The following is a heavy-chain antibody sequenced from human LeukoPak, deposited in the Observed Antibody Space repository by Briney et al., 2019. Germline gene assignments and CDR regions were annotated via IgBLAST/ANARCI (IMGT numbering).Heavy chain of an antibody. CDR1: GFTFSSYS. Sequence: PGGSLRLSCAASGFTFSSYSMNWVRQAPGKGLEWVSYISSSSSTIYYADSVKGRFTISRDNSKNTLYLQMNSLRAEDTAAYYCAKKGRLYGSGSFWVFDYWGQGTLVTVSS. CDR2: ISSSSSTI. D-gene: IGHD3-10*01. V-gene: IGHV3-48*01. CDR3: AKKGRLYGSGSFWVFDY. J-gene: IGHJ4*02.